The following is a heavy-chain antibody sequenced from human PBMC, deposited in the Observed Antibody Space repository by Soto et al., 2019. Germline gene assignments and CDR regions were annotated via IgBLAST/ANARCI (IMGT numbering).Heavy chain of an antibody. CDR1: GDSVSSNSAA. Sequence: SQTLSLTCAISGDSVSSNSAAWNCIRQSPSRGLEWLGRTYYRSKWYNDYAVSVKSRITINPDTSKNQFSLQLNSVTPEDTAVYYCARDLGRDCSGGSCYSFNYYGMDVWGQGTTVTVSS. CDR2: TYYRSKWYN. CDR3: ARDLGRDCSGGSCYSFNYYGMDV. D-gene: IGHD2-15*01. V-gene: IGHV6-1*01. J-gene: IGHJ6*02.